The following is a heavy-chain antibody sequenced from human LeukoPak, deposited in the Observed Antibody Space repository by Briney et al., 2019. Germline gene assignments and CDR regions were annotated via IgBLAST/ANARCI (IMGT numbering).Heavy chain of an antibody. Sequence: PSETLSLTCTVSGASISSYYWSWIRQPPGKGLEWIGYIYYSGSTNYNPSLKSRVTISVDTSKNQFSLKLSSVTAADTAVYYCARLSYYDSSGYPEDYWGQGTLVTVSS. CDR3: ARLSYYDSSGYPEDY. V-gene: IGHV4-59*01. J-gene: IGHJ4*02. CDR1: GASISSYY. CDR2: IYYSGST. D-gene: IGHD3-22*01.